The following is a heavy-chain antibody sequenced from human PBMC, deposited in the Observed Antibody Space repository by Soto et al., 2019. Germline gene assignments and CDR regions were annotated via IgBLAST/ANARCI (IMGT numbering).Heavy chain of an antibody. Sequence: SSETLSLTCAVSGGSISSGGYSWSWIRQPPGKGLEWIGYIYHSGSTYYNPSLKSRVTISVDRSKNQFSLKLSSVTAADTAVYYCARAGGWFDPWGQGTLVTVS. J-gene: IGHJ5*02. CDR3: ARAGGWFDP. CDR2: IYHSGST. D-gene: IGHD3-10*01. V-gene: IGHV4-30-2*01. CDR1: GGSISSGGYS.